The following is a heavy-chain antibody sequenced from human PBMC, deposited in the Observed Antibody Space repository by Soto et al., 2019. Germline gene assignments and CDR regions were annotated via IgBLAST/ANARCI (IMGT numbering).Heavy chain of an antibody. V-gene: IGHV4-34*01. CDR1: GGSFSGYY. D-gene: IGHD2-15*01. J-gene: IGHJ4*02. CDR3: ARGVVAATPTYFDY. Sequence: SETLSLTCAVYGGSFSGYYWSWIRQPPGKGLEWIGEINHSGSTNYNPSLKSRVTISVDTSKNQFSLKLSSVTAADTAVYYCARGVVAATPTYFDYWGQGTLVTVSS. CDR2: INHSGST.